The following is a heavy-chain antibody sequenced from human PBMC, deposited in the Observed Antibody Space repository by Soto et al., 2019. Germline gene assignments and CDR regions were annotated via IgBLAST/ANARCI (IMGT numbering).Heavy chain of an antibody. CDR3: AREWSIALDY. D-gene: IGHD6-13*01. V-gene: IGHV3-64*01. J-gene: IGHJ4*02. CDR2: ISTNGDST. Sequence: GGSLRLSCAASGFPFSIYSMHWVRQAPGKGLEFVSAISTNGDSTYYANSVKGRFTISRDNSKNTLYLQMGSLRPEDMAVYYCAREWSIALDYWGQGTLVTVSS. CDR1: GFPFSIYS.